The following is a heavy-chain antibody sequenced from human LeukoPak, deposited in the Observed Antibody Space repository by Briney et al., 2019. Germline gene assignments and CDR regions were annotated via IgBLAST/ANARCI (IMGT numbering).Heavy chain of an antibody. CDR2: ISHTGGST. D-gene: IGHD4/OR15-4a*01. J-gene: IGHJ4*02. V-gene: IGHV3-23*01. CDR3: ARRAGAYSHPYDY. CDR1: GFTFNNYA. Sequence: GGSLRLSCAASGFTFNNYAMSWVRQAPGKGLEWVSGISHTGGSTYYADSVKGRFTISRDNTKNTLSLQMNSLRAEDTAVYYCARRAGAYSHPYDYWGQGTLVTVSS.